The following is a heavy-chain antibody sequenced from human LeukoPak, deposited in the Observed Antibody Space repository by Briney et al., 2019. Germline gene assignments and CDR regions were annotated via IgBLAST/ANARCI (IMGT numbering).Heavy chain of an antibody. CDR3: ATDPTYYYDSSGYYLDAFDI. Sequence: SVKVSCKASGGTFSSYAISWVRQAPGQGLEWMGGIIPIFGTANYAQKFQGRVTITADESTSTAYMELSSLRSEDTAVYYCATDPTYYYDSSGYYLDAFDIWGQGTMVTVSS. CDR2: IIPIFGTA. CDR1: GGTFSSYA. J-gene: IGHJ3*02. V-gene: IGHV1-69*13. D-gene: IGHD3-22*01.